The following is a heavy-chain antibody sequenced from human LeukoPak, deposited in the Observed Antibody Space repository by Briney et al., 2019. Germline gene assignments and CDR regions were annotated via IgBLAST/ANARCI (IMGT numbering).Heavy chain of an antibody. D-gene: IGHD3-10*01. Sequence: GGSLRLSCAASGFTFSSFTMNWARQVPGKGLEWVSYISLGSSTMFYADSVKGRFTISRDNAKNSLYLQMNSLRDDDTAVYYCARDWGSLVRGVMDYWGQGILVTVSS. CDR1: GFTFSSFT. CDR3: ARDWGSLVRGVMDY. J-gene: IGHJ4*02. CDR2: ISLGSSTM. V-gene: IGHV3-48*02.